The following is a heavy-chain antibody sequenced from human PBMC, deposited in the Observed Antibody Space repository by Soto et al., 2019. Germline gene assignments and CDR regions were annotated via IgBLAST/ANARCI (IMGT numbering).Heavy chain of an antibody. CDR1: GYTFTSYA. CDR3: ARTFGGRLRFYAFDI. V-gene: IGHV1-3*01. Sequence: ASVKVSCKASGYTFTSYAMHWVRQAPGQRLEWMGWINAGNGNTKYSQKFQGRVTITRDTSASTAYMELSNLRSEDTAVYYCARTFGGRLRFYAFDIWGQGTMDIVSS. J-gene: IGHJ3*02. D-gene: IGHD5-12*01. CDR2: INAGNGNT.